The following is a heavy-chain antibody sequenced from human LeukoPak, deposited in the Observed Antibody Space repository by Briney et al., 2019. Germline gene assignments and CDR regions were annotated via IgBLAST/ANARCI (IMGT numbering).Heavy chain of an antibody. CDR3: ARDGHSSGSFDY. Sequence: GGSRRLSCAASELTFTGYWMNWVRQAPGKGLQWVGNIRQDGGLTHYSDSVKGRFTISRDNAKRSLYLQMNSLRPEDTAVYYCARDGHSSGSFDYWGQGTLVTVSS. CDR1: ELTFTGYW. D-gene: IGHD3-10*01. V-gene: IGHV3-7*01. J-gene: IGHJ4*02. CDR2: IRQDGGLT.